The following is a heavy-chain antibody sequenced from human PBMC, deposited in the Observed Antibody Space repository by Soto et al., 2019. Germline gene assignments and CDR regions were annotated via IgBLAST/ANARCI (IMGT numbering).Heavy chain of an antibody. J-gene: IGHJ6*02. CDR2: ISGSGGST. D-gene: IGHD3-10*01. Sequence: GGPLRLSCAASGFNFRNYVMSWVRQAPGKGLEWVSTISGSGGSTWYPDSVKGRFTISRDNSKNTLYLQMISLRAEDTAVYYCAKGRGSGSDYPYYYGMDVWGQGTTVTVSS. CDR1: GFNFRNYV. CDR3: AKGRGSGSDYPYYYGMDV. V-gene: IGHV3-23*01.